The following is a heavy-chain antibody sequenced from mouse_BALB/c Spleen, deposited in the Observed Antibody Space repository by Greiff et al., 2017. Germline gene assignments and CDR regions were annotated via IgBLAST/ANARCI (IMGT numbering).Heavy chain of an antibody. D-gene: IGHD2-4*01. CDR1: GFTFSSYA. V-gene: IGHV5-9-4*01. Sequence: DVMLVESGGGLVKPGGSLKLSCAASGFTFSSYAMSWVRQSPEKRLEWVAEISSGGSYTYYPDTVTGRFTISRDNAKNTLYLEMSSLRSEDTAMYYCAIYYDYAGGDYWGQGTSVTVSS. CDR2: ISSGGSYT. CDR3: AIYYDYAGGDY. J-gene: IGHJ4*01.